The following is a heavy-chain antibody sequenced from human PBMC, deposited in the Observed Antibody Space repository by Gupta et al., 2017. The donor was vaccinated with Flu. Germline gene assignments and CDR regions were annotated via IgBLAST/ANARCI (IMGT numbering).Heavy chain of an antibody. CDR3: ARQRPDYCTSTSCFSKGWLDP. D-gene: IGHD2-2*01. J-gene: IGHJ5*02. CDR2: IYDNGRT. Sequence: IRQTPGTGLEWIGSIYDNGRTYYNPSLTSRVAISVDTSKNEFSLKVRSVTAADTAVYYCARQRPDYCTSTSCFSKGWLDPWGQGTQVTVSS. V-gene: IGHV4-39*01.